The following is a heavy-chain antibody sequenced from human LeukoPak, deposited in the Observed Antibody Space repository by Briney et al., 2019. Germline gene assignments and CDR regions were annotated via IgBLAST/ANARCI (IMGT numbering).Heavy chain of an antibody. CDR3: AKDRGYSYDYGMDV. CDR1: GFTFSSYG. V-gene: IGHV3-30*18. J-gene: IGHJ6*02. Sequence: PGRSLRLSCAASGFTFSSYGMHWVRQAPGKGLEWVAVISYDGSDKYYPDSVKGRFTISRDNSKNTLYLQMNSLRAEDTAVYYCAKDRGYSYDYGMDVWGQGTTVTVSS. D-gene: IGHD5-18*01. CDR2: ISYDGSDK.